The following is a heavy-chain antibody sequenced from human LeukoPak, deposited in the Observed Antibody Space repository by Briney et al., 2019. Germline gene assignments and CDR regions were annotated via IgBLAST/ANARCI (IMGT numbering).Heavy chain of an antibody. V-gene: IGHV1-8*02. D-gene: IGHD3-22*01. CDR1: GYTFTGYY. J-gene: IGHJ3*02. CDR3: ARGRVYYYDSSGYYGNLDAFDI. Sequence: GASVKVSCKASGYTFTGYYMHWVRQATGQGLEWMGWMNPNSGNTGYAQKFQGRVTMTRNTSISTAYMELSSLRSEDTAVYYCARGRVYYYDSSGYYGNLDAFDIWGQGTMVTVSS. CDR2: MNPNSGNT.